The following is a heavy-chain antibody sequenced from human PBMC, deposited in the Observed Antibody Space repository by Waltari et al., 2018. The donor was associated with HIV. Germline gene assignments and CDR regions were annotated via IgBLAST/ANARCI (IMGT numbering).Heavy chain of an antibody. CDR1: GFSFGDYA. Sequence: EVQLGGSGGGLVQPGRSLRLSCATSGFSFGDYAMSWFRQAPGKGLEWVGFIRSKAYGGTTQYAASVKGRFTISRDDSKSIAYLQMNSLKTEDTALYYCTRGTFTVTYYFDYWGRGTLVTVSS. V-gene: IGHV3-49*03. CDR3: TRGTFTVTYYFDY. J-gene: IGHJ4*02. CDR2: IRSKAYGGTT. D-gene: IGHD4-17*01.